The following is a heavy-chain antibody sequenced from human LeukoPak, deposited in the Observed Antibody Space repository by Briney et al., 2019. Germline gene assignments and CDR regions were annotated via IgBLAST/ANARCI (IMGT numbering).Heavy chain of an antibody. J-gene: IGHJ6*02. CDR3: ARDASIAVADNYYYYGMDV. CDR2: INPTGGST. CDR1: GYTFTSYY. V-gene: IGHV1-46*01. D-gene: IGHD6-19*01. Sequence: RASVKVSCKASGYTFTSYYMHWVRQAPGQGLEWMGIINPTGGSTSYAQKFQGRVTMTRDTSTSTVYMELSSLRSEDTAVYYCARDASIAVADNYYYYGMDVWGQGTTVTSP.